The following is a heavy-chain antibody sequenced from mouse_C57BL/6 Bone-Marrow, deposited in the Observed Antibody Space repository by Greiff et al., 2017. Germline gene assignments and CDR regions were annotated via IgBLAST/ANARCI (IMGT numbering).Heavy chain of an antibody. CDR1: GFSFTIGYF. J-gene: IGHJ1*03. V-gene: IGHV3-6*01. CDR3: AREGRLNWYVDV. CDR2: ISYDGCN. D-gene: IGHD1-3*01. Sequence: DVKLQESGPGFVKPAQSLSLTCSVSGFSFTIGYFCCCIRQLPENLLEWMANISYDGCNNYNPSLKNRFTITRDTSKNQFFLKLNSLTTEDTATYYGAREGRLNWYVDVWGTGTTVTVSS.